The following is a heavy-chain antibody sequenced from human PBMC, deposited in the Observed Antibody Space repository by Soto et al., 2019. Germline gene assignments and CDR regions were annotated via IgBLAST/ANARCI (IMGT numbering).Heavy chain of an antibody. J-gene: IGHJ4*02. V-gene: IGHV4-61*01. CDR3: ARSQRGRTAFTFDY. CDR1: GDSVSNDNYY. Sequence: PSETLSLTCAVSGDSVSNDNYYWSWIRQPPGKGLEWVGYIDYSGTTNYNSYLKSRLSLSVDMSKNQFSLKLASVTAADTAVYFCARSQRGRTAFTFDYWGQGALVTSP. D-gene: IGHD3-16*01. CDR2: IDYSGTT.